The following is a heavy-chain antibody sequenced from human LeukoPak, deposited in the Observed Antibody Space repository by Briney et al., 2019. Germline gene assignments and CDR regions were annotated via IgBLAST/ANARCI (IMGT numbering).Heavy chain of an antibody. Sequence: ASVKVSCKASGGTFSSYAISWVRQAPGQGLEWMGGIIPIFGTANYAQKFQGRVTITADESTSTAYMELSSLRSEDTAVYYCARDPMVHYYDSSGYPFDYWGQGTLVTVSS. J-gene: IGHJ4*02. CDR3: ARDPMVHYYDSSGYPFDY. CDR1: GGTFSSYA. V-gene: IGHV1-69*13. CDR2: IIPIFGTA. D-gene: IGHD3-22*01.